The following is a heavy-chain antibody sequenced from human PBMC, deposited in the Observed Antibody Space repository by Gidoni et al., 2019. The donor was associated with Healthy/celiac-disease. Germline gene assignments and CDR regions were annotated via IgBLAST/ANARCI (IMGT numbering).Heavy chain of an antibody. CDR2: IKQDGSEK. Sequence: EVQLVESGGGLVQPGGSLRLSCAASGFTLSLYWMSWVRKAPGKGLEWVANIKQDGSEKFYVDSVKGRFTISRDNPKNSLYLQMNSLRAEDTAVYYCARNLLSGSYYESWFDPWVPGNPGHRLL. CDR1: GFTLSLYW. D-gene: IGHD1-26*01. CDR3: ARNLLSGSYYESWFDP. V-gene: IGHV3-7*01. J-gene: IGHJ5*02.